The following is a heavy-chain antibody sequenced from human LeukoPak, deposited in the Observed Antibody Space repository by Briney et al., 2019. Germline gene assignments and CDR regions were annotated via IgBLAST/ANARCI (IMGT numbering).Heavy chain of an antibody. CDR1: GGSISAYY. V-gene: IGHV4-59*08. CDR2: IYYSGST. CDR3: ARHYYYTSGYYYFDY. Sequence: SETLSLTCTVSGGSISAYYWSWIRQPPGKGLEYIGYIYYSGSTDYNPSLKSRITISVDTSKNQFSLKLSSVTAADTAVYYCARHYYYTSGYYYFDYWGQGTLVTVSS. J-gene: IGHJ4*02. D-gene: IGHD3-22*01.